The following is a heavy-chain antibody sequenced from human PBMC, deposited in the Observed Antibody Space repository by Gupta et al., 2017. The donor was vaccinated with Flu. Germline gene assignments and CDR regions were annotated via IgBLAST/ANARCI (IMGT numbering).Heavy chain of an antibody. CDR3: AKDRGLVTLY. J-gene: IGHJ4*02. Sequence: EVQLLESGGGLVQPGGSLRLSCAASGFTFSSYAMSWVRQDPGKGLEGVSAISGSGGSTYYAESVKGRFTISRDNSKNTLYLQMNSLRAEDTAVYYCAKDRGLVTLYWGQGTLVTVAS. CDR1: GFTFSSYA. CDR2: ISGSGGST. V-gene: IGHV3-23*01. D-gene: IGHD3-9*01.